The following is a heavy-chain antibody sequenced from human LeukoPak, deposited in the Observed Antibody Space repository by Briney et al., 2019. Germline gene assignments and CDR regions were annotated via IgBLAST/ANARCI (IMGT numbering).Heavy chain of an antibody. J-gene: IGHJ4*02. D-gene: IGHD3-9*01. V-gene: IGHV4-59*01. CDR2: MYYSGDT. CDR3: ARGDTIISPDY. CDR1: GGSISSYY. Sequence: KTSETLSLTCTVSGGSISSYYWTWIRQPPGKGLEWIGYMYYSGDTSQNPSLKSRVTISLDTPKNQFSLRLSAVTAADTAVYYCARGDTIISPDYWGQGTLVTVSS.